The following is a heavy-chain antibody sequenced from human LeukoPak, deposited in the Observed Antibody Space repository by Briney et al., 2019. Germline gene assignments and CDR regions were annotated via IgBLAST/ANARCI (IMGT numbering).Heavy chain of an antibody. J-gene: IGHJ4*02. V-gene: IGHV4-38-2*02. CDR3: ARKGGDYVWGSYRFPFDY. D-gene: IGHD3-16*02. Sequence: SETLSLTCTVSGYSISSGYYWGWIRQPPGKGLEWIGSIYHSGSTYYNPSLKSRVTISVDTSKNQFSLKLSSVTAADTAVYYCARKGGDYVWGSYRFPFDYWGQGTLVTVSS. CDR1: GYSISSGYY. CDR2: IYHSGST.